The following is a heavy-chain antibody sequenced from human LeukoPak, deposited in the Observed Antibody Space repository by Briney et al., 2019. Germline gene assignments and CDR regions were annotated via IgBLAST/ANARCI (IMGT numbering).Heavy chain of an antibody. Sequence: SETLSLTCSVSGGSISSYYWSWIRQPAGKGLEWIGRIYTSGSIKYNPSLKSRVTMSEDTSKNQFSLKLSSVAAADTAVYYCARSTYCTNGVCCTGDYLDYWGQGTLVTVSS. CDR1: GGSISSYY. CDR2: IYTSGSI. V-gene: IGHV4-4*07. J-gene: IGHJ4*02. CDR3: ARSTYCTNGVCCTGDYLDY. D-gene: IGHD2-8*01.